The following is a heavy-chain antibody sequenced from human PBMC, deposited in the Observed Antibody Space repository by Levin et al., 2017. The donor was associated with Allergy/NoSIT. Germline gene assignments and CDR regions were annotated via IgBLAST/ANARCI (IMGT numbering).Heavy chain of an antibody. Sequence: SETLSLTCTVSGGSISSSSYYWGWIRQPPGKGLEWIGSIYYSGSTYYNPSLKSRVTISVDTSKNQFSLKLSSVTAADTAVYYCATSPGGYSYGYYYYMDVWGKGTTVTVSS. CDR2: IYYSGST. D-gene: IGHD5-18*01. V-gene: IGHV4-39*01. J-gene: IGHJ6*03. CDR1: GGSISSSSYY. CDR3: ATSPGGYSYGYYYYMDV.